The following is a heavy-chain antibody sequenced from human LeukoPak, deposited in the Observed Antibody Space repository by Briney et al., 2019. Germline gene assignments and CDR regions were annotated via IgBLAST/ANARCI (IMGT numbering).Heavy chain of an antibody. J-gene: IGHJ4*02. CDR3: ATHPPTVTTY. D-gene: IGHD4-17*01. CDR2: ISSSSTYI. CDR1: GFTFSTYA. V-gene: IGHV3-21*01. Sequence: GGSLRLSCAASGFTFSTYAMSWARQAPGKGLEWVSSISSSSTYIYYADSVKGRFIISRDNAKNSLYLQMNSLRAEDTAVYYCATHPPTVTTYWGQGTLVTASS.